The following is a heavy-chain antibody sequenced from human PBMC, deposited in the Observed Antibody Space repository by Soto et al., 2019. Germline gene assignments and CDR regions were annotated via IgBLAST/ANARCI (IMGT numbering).Heavy chain of an antibody. D-gene: IGHD1-7*01. CDR3: ARSIPGTTSFDS. V-gene: IGHV3-72*01. J-gene: IGHJ4*02. CDR2: SRDKGNSYST. Sequence: EVHLVESGGGLVQPGGSLRLSCAGSGFSFSDYYIDWVRQAPGKGLEWVGRSRDKGNSYSTGYAAAVKGRFTVSRDTSKNSLYLQMNSLDADDTALYYCARSIPGTTSFDSWGQGTLVTVSS. CDR1: GFSFSDYY.